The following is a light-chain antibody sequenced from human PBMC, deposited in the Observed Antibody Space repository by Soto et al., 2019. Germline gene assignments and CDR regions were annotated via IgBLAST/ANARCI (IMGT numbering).Light chain of an antibody. V-gene: IGLV1-40*01. CDR3: QSYDSSLSVI. Sequence: QSVLTQPPSVYGAPGQTITISCTGDSSNIGAGYDVHWYQQFPGTAPKLLIYVNINRPSWVPDRFSDSRSDSSASLAITGLQAEDEADNYCQSYDSSLSVIFGGGTKLTVL. J-gene: IGLJ2*01. CDR1: SSNIGAGYD. CDR2: VNI.